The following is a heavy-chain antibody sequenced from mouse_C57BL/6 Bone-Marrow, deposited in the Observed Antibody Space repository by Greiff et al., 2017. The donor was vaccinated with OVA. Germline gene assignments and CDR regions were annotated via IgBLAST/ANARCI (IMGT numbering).Heavy chain of an antibody. D-gene: IGHD2-4*01. Sequence: EVQLQESGGGLVKPGGSLKLSCAASGFTFSDYGMHWVRQAPEKGLEWVAYISSGSSTIYYADTVKGRFTISRDNAKNTLFLQMTSLRSEDTAMYYCARDYIDYWGQGTLVTVSA. CDR2: ISSGSSTI. CDR1: GFTFSDYG. CDR3: ARDYIDY. V-gene: IGHV5-17*01. J-gene: IGHJ3*01.